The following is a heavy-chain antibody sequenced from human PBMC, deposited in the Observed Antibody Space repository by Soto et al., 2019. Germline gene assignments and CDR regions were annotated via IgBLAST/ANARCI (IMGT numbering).Heavy chain of an antibody. CDR2: ISSSSSYI. Sequence: PGGSLRLSCAASGFTFSSYSMNWVRQAPGKGLEWVSSISSSSSYIYYADSVKGRFTISRDNAKNSLYLQMNSLRAEDTAVYYCVRDLYDYIWGSYRRFEYWGQGTLVTVSS. D-gene: IGHD3-16*02. J-gene: IGHJ4*02. CDR1: GFTFSSYS. V-gene: IGHV3-21*01. CDR3: VRDLYDYIWGSYRRFEY.